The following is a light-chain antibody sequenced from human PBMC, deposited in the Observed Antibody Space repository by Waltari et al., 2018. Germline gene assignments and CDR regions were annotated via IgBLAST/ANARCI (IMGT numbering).Light chain of an antibody. CDR1: QSVLYSYNNKNY. CDR3: QQYFSTPPVT. CDR2: WAS. Sequence: DIVMTQSPDSLAVSLGERATINCKSSQSVLYSYNNKNYLAWYQHKSGQPPKLLIYWASTRESGVPDRFSGSGSGTDFTLTISSLQAEDVAVYYCQQYFSTPPVTFGGGTKVEIK. V-gene: IGKV4-1*01. J-gene: IGKJ4*01.